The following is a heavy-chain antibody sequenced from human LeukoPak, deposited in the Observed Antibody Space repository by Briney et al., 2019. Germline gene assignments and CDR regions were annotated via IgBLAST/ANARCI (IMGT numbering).Heavy chain of an antibody. CDR1: GYTSTGYY. CDR2: INPNSGGT. V-gene: IGHV1-2*06. D-gene: IGHD2-15*01. J-gene: IGHJ5*02. Sequence: ASVKVSCKASGYTSTGYYMHWVRQAPGQGLEWMGRINPNSGGTNYAQKSQGRVTMTRDTSISTAYMELSRLRSDDTAVYYCATATTYCSGGSCYVGSWFDPWGQGTLVTVSS. CDR3: ATATTYCSGGSCYVGSWFDP.